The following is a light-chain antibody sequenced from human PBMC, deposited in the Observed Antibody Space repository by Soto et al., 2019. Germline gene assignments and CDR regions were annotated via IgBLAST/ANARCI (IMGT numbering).Light chain of an antibody. J-gene: IGKJ1*01. V-gene: IGKV3-20*01. Sequence: EIVVTQYKGTLSLSPGERATLSCRASQSVSNNYLAWYQQKPGQAPRPLISGASRRATGVPDRFSGSGSGTDFTLTISRLEPEDFAVYYCQQYGILTWTFGQG. CDR1: QSVSNNY. CDR3: QQYGILTWT. CDR2: GAS.